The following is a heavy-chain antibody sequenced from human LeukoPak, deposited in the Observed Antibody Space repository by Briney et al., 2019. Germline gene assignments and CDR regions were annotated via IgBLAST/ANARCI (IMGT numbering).Heavy chain of an antibody. CDR1: GFTFSSYG. J-gene: IGHJ4*02. CDR2: ISYDGSNK. V-gene: IGHV3-30*18. Sequence: GGSLRLSCAASGFTFSSYGMHWVRQAPGKGLEWVAVISYDGSNKYYADSVKGRFTISRDNSKNTLYLQMNSLRAEDTAVYYCAKGSGYSSGWSFDYWGPGTLVTVSS. CDR3: AKGSGYSSGWSFDY. D-gene: IGHD6-19*01.